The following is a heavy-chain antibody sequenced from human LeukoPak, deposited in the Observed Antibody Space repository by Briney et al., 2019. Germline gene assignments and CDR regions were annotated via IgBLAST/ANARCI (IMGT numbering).Heavy chain of an antibody. J-gene: IGHJ4*02. CDR1: GFTFSSYG. V-gene: IGHV3-30*02. CDR3: ARPSRTPPDY. D-gene: IGHD1-14*01. Sequence: PGGSLRLSCAASGFTFSSYGMHWVRQAPGKGLEWVAFIRYDGSNKYYADSVKGRFTISRDNSKNTLYLHVNSLRAEDTAVYYCARPSRTPPDYWGQGTLVTVSS. CDR2: IRYDGSNK.